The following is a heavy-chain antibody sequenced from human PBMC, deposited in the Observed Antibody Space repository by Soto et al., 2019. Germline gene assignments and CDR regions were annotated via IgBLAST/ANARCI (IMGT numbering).Heavy chain of an antibody. CDR1: GYSFTSYW. Sequence: GESLKISCKGSGYSFTSYWIGWVRQMPGKGLEWMGIIYPGDSDTRYSPSFQGQVTISADKSISTAYLQWSSLKASDTAMYYCARHGYSSSWSRYFQHWGQGTLVTVS. CDR2: IYPGDSDT. D-gene: IGHD6-13*01. V-gene: IGHV5-51*01. CDR3: ARHGYSSSWSRYFQH. J-gene: IGHJ1*01.